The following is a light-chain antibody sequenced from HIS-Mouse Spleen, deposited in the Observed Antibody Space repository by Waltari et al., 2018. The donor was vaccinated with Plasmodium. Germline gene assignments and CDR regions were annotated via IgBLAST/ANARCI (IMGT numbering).Light chain of an antibody. CDR2: EDS. J-gene: IGLJ3*02. V-gene: IGLV3-10*01. CDR1: ALPKKY. CDR3: YSTDSSGNHRV. Sequence: SYELTQPPSVSVSPGQTARITCSGDALPKKYAYWDQQKSGQAPVLVIYEDSKRPSGIPERFCGSSSGTMPTLTISGAQLEDEADYYCYSTDSSGNHRVFGGGTKLTVL.